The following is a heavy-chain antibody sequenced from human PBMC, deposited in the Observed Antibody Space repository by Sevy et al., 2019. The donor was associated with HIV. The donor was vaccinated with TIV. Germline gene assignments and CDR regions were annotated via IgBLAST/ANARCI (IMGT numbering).Heavy chain of an antibody. Sequence: SETLSLTCSVSGGSISSSSYYWGWVRQPPGKGLEWIGTIYYSGSTYYNPSLKSRVTISVDTSKNQFSLRLSSVTAADTAVYYCARVFWTRLDYWGQGTLVTVSS. D-gene: IGHD3-3*01. CDR1: GGSISSSSYY. CDR2: IYYSGST. CDR3: ARVFWTRLDY. J-gene: IGHJ4*02. V-gene: IGHV4-39*01.